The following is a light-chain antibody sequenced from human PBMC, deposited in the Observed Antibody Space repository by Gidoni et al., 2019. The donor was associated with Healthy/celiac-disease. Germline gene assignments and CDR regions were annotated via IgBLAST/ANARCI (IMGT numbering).Light chain of an antibody. CDR1: QSVSSN. J-gene: IGKJ1*01. Sequence: EIVMPPSPATLSVSPGERATLSCSASQSVSSNLAWYQQKPGQAPRRLIYGASTRATGIPARFSGSGCGTEFTLTISSMQSEDFAVYYCQQYNNWPPWTFGQGTKVEIK. V-gene: IGKV3-15*01. CDR3: QQYNNWPPWT. CDR2: GAS.